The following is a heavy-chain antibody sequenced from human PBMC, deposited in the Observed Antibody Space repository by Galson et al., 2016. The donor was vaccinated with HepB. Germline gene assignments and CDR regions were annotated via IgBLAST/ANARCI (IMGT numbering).Heavy chain of an antibody. J-gene: IGHJ6*02. CDR2: IISRGTYI. V-gene: IGHV3-21*01. D-gene: IGHD3-3*01. Sequence: SLRLSCAASGFTFSSFTMNWVRQAPGKGLEWVSSIISRGTYIYYADSVKGRFTISRDNAKNSLYLQMNSLRAEDTAVYYCARSSIRFFEWLPSRDTYAMDVWGQGTTVTVSS. CDR3: ARSSIRFFEWLPSRDTYAMDV. CDR1: GFTFSSFT.